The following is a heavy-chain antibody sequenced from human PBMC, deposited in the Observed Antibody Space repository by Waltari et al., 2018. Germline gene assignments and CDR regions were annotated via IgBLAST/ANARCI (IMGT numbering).Heavy chain of an antibody. CDR3: AKDTPTTVTTLPGY. Sequence: EVQLLESGGGLVQPGGSMKLSCAALGLPFSSYAMTWARRPPGKGLEWVSAISGSGGSTYYADSVKGRFTISRDNSKNTLYLQMNSLRAEDTAVYYCAKDTPTTVTTLPGYWGQGTLVTVSS. D-gene: IGHD4-4*01. V-gene: IGHV3-23*01. CDR2: ISGSGGST. J-gene: IGHJ4*02. CDR1: GLPFSSYA.